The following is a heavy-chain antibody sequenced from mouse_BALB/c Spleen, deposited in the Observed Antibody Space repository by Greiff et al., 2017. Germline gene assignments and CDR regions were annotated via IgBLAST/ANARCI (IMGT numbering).Heavy chain of an antibody. CDR3: TGGYYRYDEGAMDY. Sequence: QVQLQQPGAELVRPGASVKLSCKASGYTFTSYWINWVKQRPGQGLEWIGNIYPSDSYTNYNQKFKDKATLTVDKSSSTAYMQLSSPTSEDSAVYYGTGGYYRYDEGAMDYWGQGTSVTVSS. V-gene: IGHV1-69*02. CDR1: GYTFTSYW. D-gene: IGHD2-14*01. J-gene: IGHJ4*01. CDR2: IYPSDSYT.